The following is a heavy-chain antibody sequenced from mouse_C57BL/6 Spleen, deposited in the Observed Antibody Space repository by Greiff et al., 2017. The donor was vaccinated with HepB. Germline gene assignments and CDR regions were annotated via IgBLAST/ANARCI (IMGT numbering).Heavy chain of an antibody. Sequence: QVQLQQPGAELVKPGASVKLSCKASGYTFTSYWMHWVKQRPGQGLEWIGMIHPNSGSTNYNEKFKSKATLTLDKSSSTAYMQLSSLTSEDSAVYYCAREEDGYFDYWGQGTTLTVSS. V-gene: IGHV1-64*01. CDR1: GYTFTSYW. CDR3: AREEDGYFDY. J-gene: IGHJ2*01. D-gene: IGHD2-3*01. CDR2: IHPNSGST.